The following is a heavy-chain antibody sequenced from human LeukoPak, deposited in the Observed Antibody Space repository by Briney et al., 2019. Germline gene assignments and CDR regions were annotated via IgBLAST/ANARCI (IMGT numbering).Heavy chain of an antibody. D-gene: IGHD3-22*01. V-gene: IGHV4-30-4*01. CDR3: ARDSSGYYGAFDY. Sequence: SQTLSLTCTVSVCSISSGDYYWSWIRQPPGKGLEWIGYIYYSGSTYYNPSLKSRVTISVDTYKNQFSLKLSSVTAADTAVYYCARDSSGYYGAFDYWGQGTLVTVSS. CDR2: IYYSGST. J-gene: IGHJ4*02. CDR1: VCSISSGDYY.